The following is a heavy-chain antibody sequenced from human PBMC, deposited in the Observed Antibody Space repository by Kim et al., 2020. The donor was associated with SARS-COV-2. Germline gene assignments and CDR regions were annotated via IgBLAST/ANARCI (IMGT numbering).Heavy chain of an antibody. Sequence: GGSLRLSCTASGFTFGDYAMSWVRQAPGKGLEWVGFIRSKAYGGTTEYAASVKGRFTISRDDSKSIAYLQMNSLKTEDTAVYYCTRPLGYCSSTSCHGPDYWGQGTLVTVSS. J-gene: IGHJ4*02. CDR1: GFTFGDYA. D-gene: IGHD2-2*01. CDR2: IRSKAYGGTT. CDR3: TRPLGYCSSTSCHGPDY. V-gene: IGHV3-49*04.